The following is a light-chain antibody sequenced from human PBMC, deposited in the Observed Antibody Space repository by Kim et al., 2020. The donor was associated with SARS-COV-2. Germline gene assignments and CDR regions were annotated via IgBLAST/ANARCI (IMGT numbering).Light chain of an antibody. J-gene: IGKJ1*01. Sequence: DIQMTQPPSTLSASVADRVTITCRTSQSIRSHLAWYQQRPGKAPNLLIRTVSTLQSGVPSRFSGSGSGTEFTLTVSSLQPDNFTTYNCRQYYSYSTFGQGTNVDIK. CDR2: TVS. CDR1: QSIRSH. V-gene: IGKV1-5*01. CDR3: RQYYSYST.